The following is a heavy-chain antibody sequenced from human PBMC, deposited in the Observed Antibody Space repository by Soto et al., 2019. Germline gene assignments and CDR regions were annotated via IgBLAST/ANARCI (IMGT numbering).Heavy chain of an antibody. CDR3: ARVYYYASSGYDY. D-gene: IGHD3-22*01. V-gene: IGHV4-31*02. CDR1: GGSISSGGYY. Sequence: SETLSLTCTVSGGSISSGGYYWSWIRQHPGKGLEWIGYIYYSGSTYYNPSLKSRVTISVDTSKNQFSLKLSSVTAADTAVYYCARVYYYASSGYDYWGQRTLVTVSS. CDR2: IYYSGST. J-gene: IGHJ4*02.